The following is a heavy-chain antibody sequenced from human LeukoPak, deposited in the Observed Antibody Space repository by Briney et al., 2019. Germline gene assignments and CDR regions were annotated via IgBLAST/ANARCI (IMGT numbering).Heavy chain of an antibody. CDR1: GGSISSSSYY. CDR3: ARERIAVLRYFDWLPHHDAFDI. Sequence: SETLSLTCTVSGGSISSSSYYWGWIRQPPGKGLEWIGSIYYSGSTYYNPSLKSRVTISVDTSKNQFSLKLSSVTAADTAVYYCARERIAVLRYFDWLPHHDAFDIWGQGTMVTVSS. V-gene: IGHV4-39*07. J-gene: IGHJ3*02. D-gene: IGHD3-9*01. CDR2: IYYSGST.